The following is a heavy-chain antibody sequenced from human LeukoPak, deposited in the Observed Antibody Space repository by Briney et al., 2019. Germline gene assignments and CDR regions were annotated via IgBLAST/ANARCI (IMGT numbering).Heavy chain of an antibody. V-gene: IGHV3-21*01. Sequence: PGGSLRLSCAASGFTFSSYSMNWVRQAPGKGLEWVSSISSSSSYIYYAGSVKGRFTISRDNAKNSLYLQMNSLRAEDTAVYYCARDTYYYDSSGYYVYYFDYWGQGTLVTVSS. CDR1: GFTFSSYS. CDR2: ISSSSSYI. CDR3: ARDTYYYDSSGYYVYYFDY. J-gene: IGHJ4*02. D-gene: IGHD3-22*01.